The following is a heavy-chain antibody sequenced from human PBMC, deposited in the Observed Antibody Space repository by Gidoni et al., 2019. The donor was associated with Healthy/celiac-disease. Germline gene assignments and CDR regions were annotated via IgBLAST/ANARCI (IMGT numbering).Heavy chain of an antibody. D-gene: IGHD3-10*01. CDR3: ARLLAVVRGVIHPRDY. CDR2: IYYSGST. V-gene: IGHV4-39*01. Sequence: QLQLQESGPGLVKPSETLSLTCTVSGGSISSRSYYWGWIRQPPGKGLEWIGSIYYSGSTYYNPSLKSRVTISVDTSKNQFSLKLSSVTAADPAVYYCARLLAVVRGVIHPRDYWGQGTLVTVSS. J-gene: IGHJ4*02. CDR1: GGSISSRSYY.